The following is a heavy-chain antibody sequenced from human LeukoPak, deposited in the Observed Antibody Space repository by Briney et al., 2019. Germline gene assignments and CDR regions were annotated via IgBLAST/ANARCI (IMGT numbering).Heavy chain of an antibody. Sequence: PSQTLSLTCTVSGGSISSGGYYWSWIRQHPGKGVEWIGYIYYSGSTYYNPSLKSRVTISVDTSKNQFSLKLSSVTAADTAVYYCARLYFDSTYYFDYWGQGTLVTVSS. J-gene: IGHJ4*02. CDR2: IYYSGST. CDR1: GGSISSGGYY. CDR3: ARLYFDSTYYFDY. V-gene: IGHV4-31*03. D-gene: IGHD3-9*01.